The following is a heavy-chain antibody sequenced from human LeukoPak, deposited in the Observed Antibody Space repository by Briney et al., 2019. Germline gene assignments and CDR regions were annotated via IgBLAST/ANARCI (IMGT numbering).Heavy chain of an antibody. CDR2: VSGSGGST. CDR1: GFTFSSDD. V-gene: IGHV3-23*01. D-gene: IGHD1-26*01. Sequence: SGGSLRLSCAASGFTFSSDDMSWVRQAPGKGLEWVSDVSGSGGSTYYADSVKGRFTISRDNSKSTLFLQMNSLRAEDTAVYYCAKDSHSGTYFDSWGRGTLVTVSS. J-gene: IGHJ4*02. CDR3: AKDSHSGTYFDS.